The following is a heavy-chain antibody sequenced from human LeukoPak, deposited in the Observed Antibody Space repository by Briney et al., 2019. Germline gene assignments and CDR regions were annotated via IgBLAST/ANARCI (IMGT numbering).Heavy chain of an antibody. V-gene: IGHV4-30-2*01. Sequence: SETLSLTCTVSGGSISSGGYYWSWIRQAPGKGLEWIGYIYHSGSTYYNPSLKSRVTISVDRSKNQFSLKLSSVTAADTAVYYCARGGGKGAFDIWGQGTMVTVSS. CDR2: IYHSGST. D-gene: IGHD4-23*01. CDR3: ARGGGKGAFDI. J-gene: IGHJ3*02. CDR1: GGSISSGGYY.